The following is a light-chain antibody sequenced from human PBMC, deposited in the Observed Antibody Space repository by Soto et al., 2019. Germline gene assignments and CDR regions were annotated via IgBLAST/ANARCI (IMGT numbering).Light chain of an antibody. Sequence: DIQMTQSPSSLSASVGDRVTITCQASHDITSYLNWYQHKPAKTPKLLIYGASILEAGVPSRFSGRGSGTDFTFTSRSLQSEDVATYYCQKCDYLPIFGPGTTLDFK. CDR3: QKCDYLPI. J-gene: IGKJ3*01. CDR1: HDITSY. V-gene: IGKV1-33*01. CDR2: GAS.